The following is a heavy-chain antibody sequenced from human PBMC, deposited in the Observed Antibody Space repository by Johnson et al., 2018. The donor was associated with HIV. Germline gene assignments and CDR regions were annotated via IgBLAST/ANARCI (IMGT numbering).Heavy chain of an antibody. CDR2: INSDGSST. V-gene: IGHV3-74*01. Sequence: VQLVESGGGLVQPGGSLTLSCAASGITISRNWMHWVRQAPGKGPVWVSRINSDGSSTNYADSVKGRFSISRDTAENTLYLQMNSLRAEDTAVYYCARERDYYDSGGYWVDAFDIWGQGTVVTVSS. J-gene: IGHJ3*02. CDR1: GITISRNW. D-gene: IGHD3-22*01. CDR3: ARERDYYDSGGYWVDAFDI.